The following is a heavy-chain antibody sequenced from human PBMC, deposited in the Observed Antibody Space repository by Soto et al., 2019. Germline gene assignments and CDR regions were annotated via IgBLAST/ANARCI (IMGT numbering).Heavy chain of an antibody. Sequence: QVQLVQSGAEVKKPGGSVKVSCKASGYTFTGYYMHWVRQAPGQGLEWMGWINPNSGGTNYAQKFQGWVTMTRDTSISTAYMELSRLRSDDTAVYYCARGNSLLWFGELLAGDDAFDIWGQGTMVTVSS. CDR3: ARGNSLLWFGELLAGDDAFDI. D-gene: IGHD3-10*01. J-gene: IGHJ3*02. V-gene: IGHV1-2*04. CDR1: GYTFTGYY. CDR2: INPNSGGT.